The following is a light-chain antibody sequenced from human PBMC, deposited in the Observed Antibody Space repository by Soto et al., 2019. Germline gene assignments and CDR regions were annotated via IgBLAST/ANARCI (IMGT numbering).Light chain of an antibody. CDR2: SNN. CDR3: AAWDDSLYGVV. V-gene: IGLV1-44*01. J-gene: IGLJ2*01. Sequence: QSVLTQPPSASGTPGQRVTISCSGSSSNIGSNTVNWYQQLPGTAPKLLIYSNNQRPSGVLDRFSGSKSGTSASLPISALQSGDEADYYCAAWDDSLYGVVFGGGTKVTVL. CDR1: SSNIGSNT.